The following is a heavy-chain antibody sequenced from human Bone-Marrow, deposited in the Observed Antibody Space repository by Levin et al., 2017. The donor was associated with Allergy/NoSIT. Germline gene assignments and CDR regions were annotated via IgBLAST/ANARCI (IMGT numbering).Heavy chain of an antibody. CDR3: AKAPVVAATNGMDV. CDR1: GFTFDDYA. D-gene: IGHD2-15*01. V-gene: IGHV3-9*01. CDR2: ISWNSGSI. J-gene: IGHJ6*02. Sequence: SLKISCAASGFTFDDYAMHWVRQAPGKGLEWVSGISWNSGSIGYADSVKGRFTISRDNAKNSLYLQMNSLRAEDTALYYCAKAPVVAATNGMDVWGQGTTVTVSS.